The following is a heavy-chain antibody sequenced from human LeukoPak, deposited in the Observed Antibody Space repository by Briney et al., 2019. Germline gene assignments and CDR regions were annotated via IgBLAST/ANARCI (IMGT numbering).Heavy chain of an antibody. D-gene: IGHD3-16*02. CDR3: ARGERENDYVWGSYRLDY. CDR1: GFTVSSNY. V-gene: IGHV3-66*01. Sequence: GGPLRLSCAASGFTVSSNYMSWVRQAPGKGLEWVSVIYSGGSTYYADSVKGRFTISRDNSKNTLYLQMNSLRAEDTAVYYCARGERENDYVWGSYRLDYWGQGTLVTVSS. J-gene: IGHJ4*02. CDR2: IYSGGST.